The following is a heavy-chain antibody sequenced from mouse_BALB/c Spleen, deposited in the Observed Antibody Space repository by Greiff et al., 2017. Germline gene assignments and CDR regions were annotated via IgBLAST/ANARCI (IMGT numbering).Heavy chain of an antibody. V-gene: IGHV1-54*01. Sequence: QVQLQQSGAELVRPGTSVKVSCKASGYAFTNYLTEWVKQRPGQGLEWIGVINPGSGGTNYNEKFKGKATLTADKSSSTAYMQLSSLTSDDSAVYFCARSGDYAWFAYWGQGTLVTVSA. CDR1: GYAFTNYL. D-gene: IGHD2-4*01. CDR2: INPGSGGT. J-gene: IGHJ3*01. CDR3: ARSGDYAWFAY.